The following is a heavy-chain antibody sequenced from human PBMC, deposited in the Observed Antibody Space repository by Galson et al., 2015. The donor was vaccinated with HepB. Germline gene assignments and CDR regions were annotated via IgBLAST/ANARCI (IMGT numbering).Heavy chain of an antibody. V-gene: IGHV3-66*01. CDR1: GLSVSDNY. CDR2: MPGRGYT. J-gene: IGHJ4*02. CDR3: ARDAWLGSCSSRTCATLDY. D-gene: IGHD2-2*01. Sequence: SLRLSCAASGLSVSDNYVSWARQAPGKGLEWVSIMPGRGYTFYAESVKGRFTISRDNAENSLYLQMNNLRAEDTAVYYCARDAWLGSCSSRTCATLDYWGQGTLVTVSS.